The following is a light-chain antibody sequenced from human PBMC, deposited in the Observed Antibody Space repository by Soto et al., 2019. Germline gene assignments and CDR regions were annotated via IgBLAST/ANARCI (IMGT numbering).Light chain of an antibody. CDR2: EVS. J-gene: IGLJ1*01. V-gene: IGLV2-14*01. CDR1: SSDVGAYDY. CDR3: SSYAGNYVYV. Sequence: QSALTQPASVSGSPGQSITISCTGTSSDVGAYDYVSWYQQNPGKAPKLIISEVSDRPSGVSNRFSGSKSGNTASLTISGLQAEDEADYFCSSYAGNYVYVFGSGTKLTVL.